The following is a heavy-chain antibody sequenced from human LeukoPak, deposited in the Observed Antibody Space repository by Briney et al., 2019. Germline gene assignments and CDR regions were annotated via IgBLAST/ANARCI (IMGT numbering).Heavy chain of an antibody. CDR1: GFTFSSYW. CDR3: AREAGSSGYYHFDY. CDR2: IKSDGST. V-gene: IGHV3-74*01. D-gene: IGHD3-22*01. J-gene: IGHJ4*02. Sequence: PGGSLRLSCAASGFTFSSYWMHWVRQTPGKGLMWVARIKSDGSTIYADSVQGRFTISRDNAKNMVYLQMNSLRADDTAVYYCAREAGSSGYYHFDYWGQGTLVTVSS.